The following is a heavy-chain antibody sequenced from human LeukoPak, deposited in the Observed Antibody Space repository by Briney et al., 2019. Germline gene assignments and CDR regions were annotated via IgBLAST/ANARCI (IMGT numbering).Heavy chain of an antibody. Sequence: GGSLRLSCAASEFSVSSNYMSWVRQAPGKGLEWVSLIYSGGSTFYADSVKGRFTISRDNSKNTLYLQMNSLRAEDTAVYYCTRALYYFDYWGQGTLVTASS. V-gene: IGHV3-66*01. CDR1: EFSVSSNY. CDR2: IYSGGST. CDR3: TRALYYFDY. J-gene: IGHJ4*02.